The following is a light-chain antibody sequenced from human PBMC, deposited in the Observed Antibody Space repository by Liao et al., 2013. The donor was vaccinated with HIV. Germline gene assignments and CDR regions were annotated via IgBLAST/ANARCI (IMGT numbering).Light chain of an antibody. CDR3: QVWDDNVDRVV. V-gene: IGLV3-21*04. CDR1: NIGSKS. CDR2: YDS. J-gene: IGLJ2*01. Sequence: SYELTQPPSVSVAPGKTARITCGGNNIGSKSVHWYQQKPGQAPVVVIYYDSDRPSGIPERFSGSNSGNTATLTISRVEAGDEADYYCQVWDDNVDRVVFGGGTRLTVL.